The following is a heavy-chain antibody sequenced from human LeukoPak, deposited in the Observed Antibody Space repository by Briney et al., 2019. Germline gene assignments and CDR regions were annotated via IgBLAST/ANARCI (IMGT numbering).Heavy chain of an antibody. V-gene: IGHV3-23*01. J-gene: IGHJ4*02. Sequence: GGSLRLSCAASGFTFSSYAMSWVRQAPGKGLEWVSLIRGSGERTYHADSVKGRFTISRDDSKNILYLQMNSLRAEDTAVYYCAKDWRHIVVVSSPGYFDCWGQGTLVTVSS. CDR2: IRGSGERT. CDR3: AKDWRHIVVVSSPGYFDC. D-gene: IGHD2-21*01. CDR1: GFTFSSYA.